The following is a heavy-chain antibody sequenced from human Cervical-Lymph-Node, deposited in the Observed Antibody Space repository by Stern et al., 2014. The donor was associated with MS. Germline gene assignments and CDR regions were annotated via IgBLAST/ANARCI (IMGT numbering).Heavy chain of an antibody. CDR2: IVPKFGTE. Sequence: MQLVESGSDVKKPGSSVKVSFTASGHTSNNYRINLVRQAPGQGLEWMGEIVPKFGTESYAQKFQGRVTITAGESTRTVYMELSSLRSEDTAVYFCARGPLQTPMTAWGQGTLVTVSS. D-gene: IGHD2-21*02. CDR1: GHTSNNYR. J-gene: IGHJ4*02. CDR3: ARGPLQTPMTA. V-gene: IGHV1-69*01.